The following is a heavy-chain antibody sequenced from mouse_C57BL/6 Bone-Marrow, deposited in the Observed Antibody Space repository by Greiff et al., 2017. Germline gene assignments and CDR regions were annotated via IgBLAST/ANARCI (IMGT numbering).Heavy chain of an antibody. CDR3: ARGDGYYAFFDY. CDR1: GYTFTSYG. Sequence: QVQLQQSGAELARPGASVKLSCKASGYTFTSYGISWVKQRTGQGLEWIGEIYPRSGNTYYNEKVKGKATLTADKSSSTAYMELRSLTSEDSAVYFCARGDGYYAFFDYWGQGTTLTVSS. V-gene: IGHV1-81*01. J-gene: IGHJ2*01. CDR2: IYPRSGNT. D-gene: IGHD2-3*01.